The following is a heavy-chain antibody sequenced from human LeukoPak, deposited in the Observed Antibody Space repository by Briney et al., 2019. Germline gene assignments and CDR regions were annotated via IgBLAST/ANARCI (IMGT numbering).Heavy chain of an antibody. CDR1: GGSISSYY. D-gene: IGHD2-2*01. V-gene: IGHV4-59*08. J-gene: IGHJ6*03. Sequence: PSETLSLTCTVSGGSISSYYWSWIRQPPGKGLEWIGYIYYSGSTNYNPSLKSRVTISVDTSKNQFSLKLSSVTAADTAVYYCARHHIVVVPAASSYYYYYYYMDVWGKGTTVTISS. CDR3: ARHHIVVVPAASSYYYYYYYMDV. CDR2: IYYSGST.